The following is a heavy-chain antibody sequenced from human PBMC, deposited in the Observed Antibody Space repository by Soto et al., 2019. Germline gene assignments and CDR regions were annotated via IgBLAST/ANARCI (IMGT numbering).Heavy chain of an antibody. CDR3: ARDTHYSTYYYYGMDV. CDR1: GLTFSSYA. D-gene: IGHD6-13*01. J-gene: IGHJ6*02. V-gene: IGHV3-23*01. CDR2: ISGSGGST. Sequence: GGSLRLSCAASGLTFSSYAMSWVRQAPGKGLEWVSAISGSGGSTYYADSVKGRFTISGDNSKNTLYLQMNSLRAEDTAVYYCARDTHYSTYYYYGMDVWGQGTTVTVSS.